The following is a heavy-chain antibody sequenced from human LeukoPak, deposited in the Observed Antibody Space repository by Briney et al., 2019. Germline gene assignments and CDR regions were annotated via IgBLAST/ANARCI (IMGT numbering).Heavy chain of an antibody. J-gene: IGHJ4*02. V-gene: IGHV3-21*01. CDR3: ARDPSEISSDDY. D-gene: IGHD6-19*01. CDR2: ISSSSSYI. Sequence: GGSLRLSCAASGFAFSSYSMNWVRQAPGKGLEWVSSISSSSSYIYYADSVKGRFTISRDNAKNSLYLQMNSLRAEDTAVYYCARDPSEISSDDYWGQGTLVTVSS. CDR1: GFAFSSYS.